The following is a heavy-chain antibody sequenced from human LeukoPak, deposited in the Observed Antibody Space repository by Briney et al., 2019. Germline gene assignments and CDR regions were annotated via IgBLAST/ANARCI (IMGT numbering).Heavy chain of an antibody. CDR2: IIPIFGPA. CDR3: ARGPIVATTRNWFDP. CDR1: GYTFTSYG. Sequence: GASVKVSCKASGYTFTSYGISWVRQAPGQGLEWMGGIIPIFGPANYAQKFQGRVTITADESTSTVYMELSSLRSDDTAMYYCARGPIVATTRNWFDPWGQGTLVTVSS. V-gene: IGHV1-69*13. J-gene: IGHJ5*02. D-gene: IGHD5-12*01.